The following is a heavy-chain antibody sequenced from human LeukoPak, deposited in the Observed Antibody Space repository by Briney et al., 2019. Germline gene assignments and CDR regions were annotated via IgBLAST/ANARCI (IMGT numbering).Heavy chain of an antibody. CDR3: ATETMITFGGVIVPYYFDY. Sequence: ASVKVSCKVSGYTLTELSMQWVRQAPGKGLEWMGGFDPEDGETIYAQKFQGRVTMTEDTSTDTAYMELSSLRSEDTAVYYCATETMITFGGVIVPYYFDYWGQGTLVTVSS. J-gene: IGHJ4*02. D-gene: IGHD3-16*02. CDR2: FDPEDGET. V-gene: IGHV1-24*01. CDR1: GYTLTELS.